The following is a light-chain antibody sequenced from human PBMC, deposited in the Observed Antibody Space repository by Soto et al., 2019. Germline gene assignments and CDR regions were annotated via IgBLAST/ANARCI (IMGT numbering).Light chain of an antibody. J-gene: IGKJ2*01. Sequence: DIQMTQSPSSLSASVGDRVSFTCRASETISSNDLSWYQKQPGQAPKLLIYAASSVHSGVSARFSGSGSGTDFTHTISSVQHEDSATYFCQQSFDRSFPFGQGTNLE. V-gene: IGKV1-39*01. CDR1: ETISSN. CDR3: QQSFDRSFP. CDR2: AAS.